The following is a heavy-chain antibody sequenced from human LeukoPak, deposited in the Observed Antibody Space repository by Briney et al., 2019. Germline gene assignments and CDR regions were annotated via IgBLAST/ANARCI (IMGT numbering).Heavy chain of an antibody. CDR2: ISGSGVST. D-gene: IGHD1-26*01. CDR1: GFTFGSNW. V-gene: IGHV3-23*01. J-gene: IGHJ4*01. Sequence: GGSLRLSCAASGFTFGSNWMHWVRHSPGKGLEWVSAISGSGVSTFYADSVEGRFTISRDNSKNTLYLQMNSLSAEDTAVYYCAKPDSAWFSGGATYFDSWGQGTLVTVSS. CDR3: AKPDSAWFSGGATYFDS.